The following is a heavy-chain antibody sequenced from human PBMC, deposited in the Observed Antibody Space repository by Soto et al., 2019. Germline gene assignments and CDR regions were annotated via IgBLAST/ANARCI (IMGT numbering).Heavy chain of an antibody. CDR2: IFYTGVN. D-gene: IGHD3-22*01. CDR3: VRVLDSSWYADL. Sequence: QVQLQESGPGLVKPSETLSLTCSVSGGSVSNASFYWTWIRQAPGTGLEYIGYIFYTGVNNYNPSVSSRVTTSLDTSKNHFSLKLNSMTAADTAVYYCVRVLDSSWYADLWGRGTLVTVSS. CDR1: GGSVSNASFY. J-gene: IGHJ2*01. V-gene: IGHV4-61*03.